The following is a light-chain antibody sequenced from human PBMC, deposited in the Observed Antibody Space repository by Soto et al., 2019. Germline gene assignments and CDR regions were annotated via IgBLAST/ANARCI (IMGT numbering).Light chain of an antibody. CDR1: SSNIGAGYD. V-gene: IGLV1-40*01. Sequence: QSLLTQLPSVSGAPGQRITISCTGSSSNIGAGYDVHWYQQLPGTAPKLLIYGNSNRPSGVPDRFSGSKSGTSASLAITGLQAEDEADYYCQSYDSSLSVDYVFGTGTKLTVL. J-gene: IGLJ1*01. CDR2: GNS. CDR3: QSYDSSLSVDYV.